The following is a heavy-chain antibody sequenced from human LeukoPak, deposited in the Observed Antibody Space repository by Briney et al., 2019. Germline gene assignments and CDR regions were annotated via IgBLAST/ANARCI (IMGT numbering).Heavy chain of an antibody. V-gene: IGHV1-8*03. CDR1: GYTFTSYD. CDR2: LHPDSGNT. D-gene: IGHD6-19*01. CDR3: ARMTVSGRDNWFDP. Sequence: ASVKVPCKASGYTFTSYDINWVRQATGQGLEWIGWLHPDSGNTGYAQKFQGRVTITRNTSINTAYMELSSLRSEDTAVYYCARMTVSGRDNWFDPWGQGTLVTVSS. J-gene: IGHJ5*02.